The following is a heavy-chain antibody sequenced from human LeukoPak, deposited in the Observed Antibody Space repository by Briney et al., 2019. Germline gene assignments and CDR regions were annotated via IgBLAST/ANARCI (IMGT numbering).Heavy chain of an antibody. CDR3: AKKNGDSSGYYLYYFDY. CDR1: GFTFSSYA. J-gene: IGHJ4*02. Sequence: GGSLRLSCAASGFTFSSYAMSWVRQAPGKGLEWVSAISGSGGSTYYADSVKGRFTTSRDNSKNTLYLQLNSLRAEDTAVYYCAKKNGDSSGYYLYYFDYWGQGTLVTVSS. CDR2: ISGSGGST. D-gene: IGHD3-22*01. V-gene: IGHV3-23*01.